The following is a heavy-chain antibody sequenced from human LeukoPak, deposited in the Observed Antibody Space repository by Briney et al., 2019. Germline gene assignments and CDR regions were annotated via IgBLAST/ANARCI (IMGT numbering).Heavy chain of an antibody. CDR1: GFTFSSYG. Sequence: GGSLRLSCAASGFTFSSYGMHWVRQAPGKGLEWVAFIRYDGSNKYYADSVKGRFTISRDNSKNTLYLQMNSLRAADTAVYYCAKIGIGYCSGGSCYPFDYWGQGTLVTVSS. V-gene: IGHV3-30*02. CDR2: IRYDGSNK. D-gene: IGHD2-15*01. J-gene: IGHJ4*02. CDR3: AKIGIGYCSGGSCYPFDY.